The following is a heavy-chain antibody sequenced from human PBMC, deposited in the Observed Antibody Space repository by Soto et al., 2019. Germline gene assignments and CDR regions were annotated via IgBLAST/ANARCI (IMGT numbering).Heavy chain of an antibody. CDR1: GGSISSYY. J-gene: IGHJ4*02. CDR3: ARSTSQWRPFDY. V-gene: IGHV4-59*01. Sequence: PSETLSLTCTVSGGSISSYYWSWIRQPPGKGLEWIGYIYYSGSTNYNPSLKSRVTISVDTSKNQFSLKLSSVTAADTAVYYCARSTSQWRPFDYWGQGTLVTVSS. D-gene: IGHD6-19*01. CDR2: IYYSGST.